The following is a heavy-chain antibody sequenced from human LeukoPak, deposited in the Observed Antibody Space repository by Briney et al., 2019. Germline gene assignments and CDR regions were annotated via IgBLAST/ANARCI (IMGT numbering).Heavy chain of an antibody. J-gene: IGHJ6*02. V-gene: IGHV3-23*01. CDR1: GFTFSNYA. CDR2: IAGRGSST. Sequence: GGSLRLSCAASGFTFSNYAMNWVREAPGKGLEWVSGIAGRGSSTFYADSVKGRFTISRDNSKNTLYLQMNSLRAEDTAVYYCAKDRGGGMDVWGQGTTVSVSS. CDR3: AKDRGGGMDV. D-gene: IGHD2-15*01.